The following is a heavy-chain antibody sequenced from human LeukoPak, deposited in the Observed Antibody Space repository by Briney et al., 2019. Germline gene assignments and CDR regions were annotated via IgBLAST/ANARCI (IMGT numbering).Heavy chain of an antibody. Sequence: GRSLRLSCAASGFTFSGYGMHWVRQAPGKGLEWVAVISYDGSNKYYADSVKGRFTISRDNSKNTLYLQMNSLRAEDTAVYYCAKDHSSGTFDYWGQGTLVTVSS. CDR1: GFTFSGYG. D-gene: IGHD3-22*01. V-gene: IGHV3-30*18. CDR2: ISYDGSNK. J-gene: IGHJ4*02. CDR3: AKDHSSGTFDY.